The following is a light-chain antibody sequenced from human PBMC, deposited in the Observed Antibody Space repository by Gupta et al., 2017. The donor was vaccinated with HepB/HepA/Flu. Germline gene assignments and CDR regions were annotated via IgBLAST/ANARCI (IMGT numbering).Light chain of an antibody. CDR2: YDT. Sequence: SYVLTQTPSVSVAPRETARITCGGDNIGLKSVHWYQQLTGQAPGLVIYYDTNRPSGIPERFSGSNSENTATLTISRVEAGDEADYYCQVWNANSVLFGGGTKLTVL. CDR1: NIGLKS. V-gene: IGLV3-21*04. J-gene: IGLJ3*02. CDR3: QVWNANSVL.